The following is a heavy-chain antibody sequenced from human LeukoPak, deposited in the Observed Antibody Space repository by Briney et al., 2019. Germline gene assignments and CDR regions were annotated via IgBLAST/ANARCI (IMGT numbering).Heavy chain of an antibody. CDR2: INPSGGST. V-gene: IGHV1-46*01. CDR3: AREHGELASTEDYFDH. Sequence: ASVTVSCKASGYIFTNYYVHWVRQAPGQGLEWMGVINPSGGSTSNAQKFQGRVTMTRDTSTSTVSMELSSLRSEDTAVYYCAREHGELASTEDYFDHWGQGTLVTVSS. J-gene: IGHJ4*02. D-gene: IGHD5-24*01. CDR1: GYIFTNYY.